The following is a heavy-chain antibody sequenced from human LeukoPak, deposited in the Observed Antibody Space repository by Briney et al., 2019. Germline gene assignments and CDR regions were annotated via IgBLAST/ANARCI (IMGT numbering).Heavy chain of an antibody. Sequence: RGSLRLSCAASGFTFSSYSMNWVRQAPGKGLEWVSSISSSSSYIYYADSVKGRFTISRDNSKNSLYLQMNSLRAEDTAVYYCERGTVTTFSTDYWGQGNLWTVSS. CDR2: ISSSSSYI. J-gene: IGHJ4*02. D-gene: IGHD4-17*01. CDR1: GFTFSSYS. V-gene: IGHV3-21*01. CDR3: ERGTVTTFSTDY.